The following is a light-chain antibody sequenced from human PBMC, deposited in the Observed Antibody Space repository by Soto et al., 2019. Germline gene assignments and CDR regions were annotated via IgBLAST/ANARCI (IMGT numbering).Light chain of an antibody. CDR2: AAS. CDR3: QQSYSVPR. J-gene: IGKJ1*01. Sequence: DIQMTQSPSSLSASVGDRVTITCRASRSISNYLNWYQQKSGKVPRLLIYAASSLHPGVPSRFSGTGTGTAFTLSISTLIPEDSATYYCQQSYSVPRFGPGTRVDIK. V-gene: IGKV1-39*01. CDR1: RSISNY.